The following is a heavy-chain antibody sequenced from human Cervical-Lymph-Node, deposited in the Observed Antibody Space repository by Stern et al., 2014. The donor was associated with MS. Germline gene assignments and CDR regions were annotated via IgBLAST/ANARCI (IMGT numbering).Heavy chain of an antibody. CDR3: ARAGSGNSNYFDY. CDR2: INPTGGST. J-gene: IGHJ4*02. V-gene: IGHV1-46*01. Sequence: VQLVESGAEVKKPGASVKVSCKASGYTFTGYYMYWVRQASGQGLEWMGIINPTGGSTTYAQTFQGRVTMTASTSTSTVYMDLSSLTSEDTAIYYCARAGSGNSNYFDYWGQGTLVTVSS. D-gene: IGHD3-22*01. CDR1: GYTFTGYY.